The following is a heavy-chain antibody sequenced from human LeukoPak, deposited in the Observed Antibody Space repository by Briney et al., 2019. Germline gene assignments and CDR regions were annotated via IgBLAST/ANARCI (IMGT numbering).Heavy chain of an antibody. CDR3: ARVAVGVPPDY. J-gene: IGHJ4*02. CDR2: IYHSGRT. D-gene: IGHD1-26*01. Sequence: PSETLSLTCTVSGYSISSGYYWGWIRQPPGKGLEWIGSIYHSGRTFYNPSLKSRVTISVDTSKNQFSLKLSSVTAADTAVYYCARVAVGVPPDYWGQGTLVTVSS. V-gene: IGHV4-38-2*02. CDR1: GYSISSGYY.